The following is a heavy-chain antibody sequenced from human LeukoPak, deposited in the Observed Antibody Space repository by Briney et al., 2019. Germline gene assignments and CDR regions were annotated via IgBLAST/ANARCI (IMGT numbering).Heavy chain of an antibody. Sequence: PSETLSLTCTVSGGSITSGIYHWNWIRQSAERGLEWIGRVHTTGSLDYNPSLKSRVTISVDKSKNQFSLKLRSVTAADTAVYYCARGQWLVTWGQGTLVTVSS. V-gene: IGHV4-61*02. CDR3: ARGQWLVT. CDR1: GGSITSGIYH. J-gene: IGHJ4*02. CDR2: VHTTGSL. D-gene: IGHD6-19*01.